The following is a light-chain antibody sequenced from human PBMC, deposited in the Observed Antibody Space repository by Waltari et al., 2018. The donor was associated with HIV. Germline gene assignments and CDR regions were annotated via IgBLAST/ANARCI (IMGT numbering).Light chain of an antibody. Sequence: QSVLTQPPSASGTPGQRVTISCSGSSSNIGTNSANWYQQLPGTAPKLLIYSNNQRPSGVPDRFSGSKSGTSASLVISGLQSEDEADYFCAAWDDSLNGPVFGGGTKLTVL. CDR3: AAWDDSLNGPV. CDR2: SNN. CDR1: SSNIGTNS. J-gene: IGLJ3*02. V-gene: IGLV1-44*01.